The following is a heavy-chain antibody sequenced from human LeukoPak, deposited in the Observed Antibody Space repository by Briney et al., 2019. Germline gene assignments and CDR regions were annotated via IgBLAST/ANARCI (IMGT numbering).Heavy chain of an antibody. J-gene: IGHJ4*02. D-gene: IGHD1-1*01. CDR2: IRNDGSNK. V-gene: IGHV3-30*02. CDR1: GFTFSSNG. CDR3: ARGGTTFEH. Sequence: GGSLRLSCVASGFTFSSNGMHWVRQAPGKGLEWVAFIRNDGSNKYYVDSVKGRFTISRDNAKNSLYLQMNSLSAEDTAVYYCARGGTTFEHWGQGTLVTVSS.